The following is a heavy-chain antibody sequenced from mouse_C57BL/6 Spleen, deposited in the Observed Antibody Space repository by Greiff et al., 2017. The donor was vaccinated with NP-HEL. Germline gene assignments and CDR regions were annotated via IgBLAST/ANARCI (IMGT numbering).Heavy chain of an antibody. Sequence: QVQLQQSGAELARPGASVKLSCKASGYTFTSYGISWVKQRTGQGLEWIGEIYPRSGNTYYNEKFKGKATLTADKSSSTAYMELRSLTSEDSAVYFCASPGPYASSYPLAYWGQGTLVTVSA. CDR1: GYTFTSYG. D-gene: IGHD1-1*01. CDR2: IYPRSGNT. J-gene: IGHJ3*01. V-gene: IGHV1-81*01. CDR3: ASPGPYASSYPLAY.